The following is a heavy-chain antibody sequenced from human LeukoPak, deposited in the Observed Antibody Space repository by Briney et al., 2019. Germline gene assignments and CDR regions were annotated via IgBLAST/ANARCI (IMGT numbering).Heavy chain of an antibody. CDR2: IIPILGTA. CDR1: GGTFRSYG. J-gene: IGHJ6*02. V-gene: IGHV1-69*01. Sequence: SVKVSCKASGGTFRSYGLNWVRHAPGQGLEWMGGIIPILGTAKYAQKLQGRVTITADESTSTGYMELSSLRSEDTAVYYCARGLYCSSSTSCYDYGMDVWGQGTTVTVSS. D-gene: IGHD2-2*01. CDR3: ARGLYCSSSTSCYDYGMDV.